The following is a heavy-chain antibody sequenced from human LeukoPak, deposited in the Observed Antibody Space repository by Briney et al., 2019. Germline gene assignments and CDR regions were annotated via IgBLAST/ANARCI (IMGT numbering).Heavy chain of an antibody. CDR2: INHKGAT. D-gene: IGHD3-10*01. Sequence: PSETLSLTCAVYGGSFSGYYWTWVRQPPGKGLEWIGEINHKGATNYNPSLKSRVTISLDTSKNQFSLKLSSVTAADTAVYYCARGPLFYGSGSYEYSYYYYYYGMDVWGKGTAVTVSS. J-gene: IGHJ6*04. CDR3: ARGPLFYGSGSYEYSYYYYYYGMDV. CDR1: GGSFSGYY. V-gene: IGHV4-34*01.